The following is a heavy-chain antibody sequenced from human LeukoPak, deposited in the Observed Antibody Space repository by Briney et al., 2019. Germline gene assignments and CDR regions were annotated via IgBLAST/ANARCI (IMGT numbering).Heavy chain of an antibody. CDR2: IYTSGST. Sequence: PSQTLSLTCTVSGGSISSGSYYWSWVRQPAGKGLEWIGRIYTSGSTNYNPSLKSRVTISVDTSKNQFSLKLSSVTAADTAVYYCARDFPFDYWGPGTLVTVSS. CDR1: GGSISSGSYY. J-gene: IGHJ4*02. CDR3: ARDFPFDY. V-gene: IGHV4-61*02.